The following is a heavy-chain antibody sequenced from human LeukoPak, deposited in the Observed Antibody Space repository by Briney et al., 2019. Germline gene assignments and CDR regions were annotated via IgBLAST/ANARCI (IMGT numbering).Heavy chain of an antibody. Sequence: GGSLRLSCAASGFTFSSYGMHWVRQAPGKGLEWVAVISYDGSNKYYADSVKGRFTISRDNSENTLYLQMNSLRAEDTAVYYCAKEGLRYFDWFNYYCDYWGQGTLVTVSS. D-gene: IGHD3-9*01. J-gene: IGHJ4*02. CDR1: GFTFSSYG. V-gene: IGHV3-30*18. CDR3: AKEGLRYFDWFNYYCDY. CDR2: ISYDGSNK.